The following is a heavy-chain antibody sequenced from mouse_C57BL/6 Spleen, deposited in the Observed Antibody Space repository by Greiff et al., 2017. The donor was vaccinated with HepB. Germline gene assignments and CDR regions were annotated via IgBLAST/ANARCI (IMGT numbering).Heavy chain of an antibody. CDR1: GYTFTSYT. CDR2: INPSSGYT. J-gene: IGHJ4*01. V-gene: IGHV1-4*01. Sequence: QVQLQQSGAELARPGASVKMSCKASGYTFTSYTMHWVKQRPGQGLEWIGYINPSSGYTKYNQKFKDKATLTADKSSSTAYMQLSSLTSEDSAVYYCARGGVYSNYDYYAMDYWGQGTSVTVSS. D-gene: IGHD2-5*01. CDR3: ARGGVYSNYDYYAMDY.